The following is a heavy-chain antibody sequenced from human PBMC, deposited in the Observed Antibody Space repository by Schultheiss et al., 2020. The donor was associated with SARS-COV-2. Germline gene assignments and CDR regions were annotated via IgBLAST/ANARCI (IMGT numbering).Heavy chain of an antibody. D-gene: IGHD4-17*01. Sequence: SETLSLTCTVSGGSISSYYWSWIRQPAGKGLEWIGRIYTSGSTNYNPSLKSRVTISVDTSRNQFSLKLSSVTAADTAVYYCASVYGDYFAEYFQHWGQGTLVTVSS. CDR3: ASVYGDYFAEYFQH. V-gene: IGHV4-4*07. CDR1: GGSISSYY. CDR2: IYTSGST. J-gene: IGHJ1*01.